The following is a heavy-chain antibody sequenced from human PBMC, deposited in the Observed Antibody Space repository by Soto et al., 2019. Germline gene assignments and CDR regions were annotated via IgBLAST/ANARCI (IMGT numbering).Heavy chain of an antibody. D-gene: IGHD6-19*01. J-gene: IGHJ4*02. Sequence: GASVKVSCKASGYTFTSYDINWVRQATGQRLEWMGWMNPNSGNTGYAQKFQGRVTMTRNTSISTAYMELSSLRSEDTAVYYCARVLRPNRIAVASLGYWGQGTLVTVSS. V-gene: IGHV1-8*01. CDR1: GYTFTSYD. CDR3: ARVLRPNRIAVASLGY. CDR2: MNPNSGNT.